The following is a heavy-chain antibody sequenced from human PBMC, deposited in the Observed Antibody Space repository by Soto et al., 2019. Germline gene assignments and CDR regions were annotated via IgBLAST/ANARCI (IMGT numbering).Heavy chain of an antibody. J-gene: IGHJ2*01. CDR2: IYDSGST. D-gene: IGHD3-22*01. CDR3: AREIIPLTTDWYFDL. CDR1: GGSISGGVYY. Sequence: QVQLQESGPGLVKPSETLSLTRTVSGGSISGGVYYWSWIRQPPGKGLEWIGYIYDSGSTYYNPSLKSRGTISVDTSKNQFSLMLSSVTAADTAVYYCAREIIPLTTDWYFDLWGRGTLVTVAS. V-gene: IGHV4-30-4*01.